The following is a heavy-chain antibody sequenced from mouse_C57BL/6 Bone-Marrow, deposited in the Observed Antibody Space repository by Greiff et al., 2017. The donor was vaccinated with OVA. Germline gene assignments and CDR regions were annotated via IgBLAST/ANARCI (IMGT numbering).Heavy chain of an antibody. Sequence: VQLKESGPGLVKPSQSLSLTCSVTGYSITSGYYWNWIRQFPGNKLEWMGYISYDGSNNYNPSLKNRISITRDTSKNQFFLKLNSVTTEDTATYYCAKDSSGYVMDYWGQGTSVTVSS. D-gene: IGHD3-2*02. CDR2: ISYDGSN. J-gene: IGHJ4*01. V-gene: IGHV3-6*01. CDR3: AKDSSGYVMDY. CDR1: GYSITSGYY.